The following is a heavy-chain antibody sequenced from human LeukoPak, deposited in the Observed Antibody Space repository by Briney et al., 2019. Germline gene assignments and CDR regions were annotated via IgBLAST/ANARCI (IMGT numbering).Heavy chain of an antibody. CDR1: GDSVSSNSAA. V-gene: IGHV6-1*01. D-gene: IGHD2-15*01. J-gene: IGHJ5*02. CDR2: TYYRSKWYN. CDR3: ARDPAILGYCSGGSCYSGWFDP. Sequence: SQTLSLTCAISGDSVSSNSAAWNWIRQSPSRGLEWLGRTYYRSKWYNDYAVSVKSQITINPDTSKNQLSLQLNSVTPEDTAVYYCARDPAILGYCSGGSCYSGWFDPWGQGTLVTVSS.